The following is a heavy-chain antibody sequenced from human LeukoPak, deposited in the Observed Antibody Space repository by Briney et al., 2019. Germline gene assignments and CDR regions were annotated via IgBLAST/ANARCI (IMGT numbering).Heavy chain of an antibody. CDR3: ARMRPIVVVPAAMQPYYYGMDV. V-gene: IGHV1-69*06. J-gene: IGHJ6*04. CDR2: IIPIFGTA. D-gene: IGHD2-2*01. CDR1: GGTFSSYA. Sequence: SVKVSCKASGGTFSSYAISWVRQAPGRGLEWMGGIIPIFGTANYAQKFQGRVTITADKSTSTAYMELSSLRSEDTAVYYCARMRPIVVVPAAMQPYYYGMDVWGKGTTVTVSS.